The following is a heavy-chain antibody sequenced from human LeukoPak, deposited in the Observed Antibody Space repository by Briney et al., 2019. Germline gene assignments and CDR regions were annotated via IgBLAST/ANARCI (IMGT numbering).Heavy chain of an antibody. Sequence: GASVKVSCKASGYTFTGYYMHWVRQAPGQGLEWMGWINPNSGGTNYAQKFQGWVTMTRDTSISTAYMVLSRLRSDDTAVYYCARVDYGDYWAFDIWGQGTMVTVSS. CDR1: GYTFTGYY. V-gene: IGHV1-2*04. J-gene: IGHJ3*02. D-gene: IGHD4-17*01. CDR3: ARVDYGDYWAFDI. CDR2: INPNSGGT.